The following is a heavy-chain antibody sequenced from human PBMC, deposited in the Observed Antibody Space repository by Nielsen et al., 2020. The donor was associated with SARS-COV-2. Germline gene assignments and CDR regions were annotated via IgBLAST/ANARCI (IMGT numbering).Heavy chain of an antibody. CDR2: VSHSGSI. J-gene: IGHJ6*03. D-gene: IGHD2-2*01. CDR3: ARGDLVVVPSPILGLGPFFYYFYLDV. CDR1: GGSISSGDYF. V-gene: IGHV4-39*07. Sequence: SETLSLTCTVSGGSISSGDYFWSWIRQSPGKGLEWIGEVSHSGSINYNPSLKSRVTLSMDKSKRQFSLRLTSVSAADTAVYFCARGDLVVVPSPILGLGPFFYYFYLDVWGKGTTVIVSS.